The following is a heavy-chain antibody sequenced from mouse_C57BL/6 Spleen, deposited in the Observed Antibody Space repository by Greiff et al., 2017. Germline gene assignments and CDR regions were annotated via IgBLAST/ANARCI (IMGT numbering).Heavy chain of an antibody. CDR3: AIYYYGSIFPFAY. Sequence: EVMLVESGGGLVKPGGSLKLSCAASGFTFSDYGMHWVRQAPEKGLGWVAYINSGSSTIYYADTVKGRFTISRDNAKNTLFLQMTSLRSEDTAMYYGAIYYYGSIFPFAYWGQGTLVTVSA. J-gene: IGHJ3*01. CDR1: GFTFSDYG. CDR2: INSGSSTI. V-gene: IGHV5-17*01. D-gene: IGHD1-1*01.